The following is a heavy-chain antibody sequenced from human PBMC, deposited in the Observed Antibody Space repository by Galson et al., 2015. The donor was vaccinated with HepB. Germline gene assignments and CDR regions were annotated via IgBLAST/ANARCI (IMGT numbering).Heavy chain of an antibody. J-gene: IGHJ5*02. CDR3: ARDKGEGGSSHYDYIWGSYRFVWFDP. CDR2: IIPILGIA. V-gene: IGHV1-69*10. Sequence: SVKVSCKASGGTFSSYAISWVRQAPGQGLEWMGGIIPILGIANYAQKFQGRVTITADKSTSTAYMELSSLRSEDTAVYYCARDKGEGGSSHYDYIWGSYRFVWFDPWGQGTLVTVSS. CDR1: GGTFSSYA. D-gene: IGHD3-16*02.